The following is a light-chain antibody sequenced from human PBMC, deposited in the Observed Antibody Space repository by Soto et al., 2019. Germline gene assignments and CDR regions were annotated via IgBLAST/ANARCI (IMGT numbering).Light chain of an antibody. CDR2: GNS. J-gene: IGLJ2*01. Sequence: QSVLTQPPSVSGAPGQRVTISCTGSSSNIGAGYDVHWYQQLPGTAPQLLIYGNSKRPSGVPDRFSGSKSGTSASPAITGLHAPDQAAYSCPSYASSLPVVFGGGTKLTLL. CDR3: PSYASSLPVV. V-gene: IGLV1-40*01. CDR1: SSNIGAGYD.